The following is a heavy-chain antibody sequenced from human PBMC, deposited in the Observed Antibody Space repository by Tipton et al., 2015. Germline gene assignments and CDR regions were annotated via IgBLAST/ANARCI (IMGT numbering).Heavy chain of an antibody. V-gene: IGHV3-23*01. CDR2: ISGPGGIT. CDR1: AFTFKSCA. J-gene: IGHJ4*02. CDR3: AKGYNWNKGSVFDY. D-gene: IGHD1-20*01. Sequence: SLRLSCAASAFTFKSCAMSWVRQAPGKGLEWVSTISGPGGITYYADSVKGRFTISRDNSKNTLYLQMNSLRAEDTAVYYCAKGYNWNKGSVFDYWGQGTQVTVSS.